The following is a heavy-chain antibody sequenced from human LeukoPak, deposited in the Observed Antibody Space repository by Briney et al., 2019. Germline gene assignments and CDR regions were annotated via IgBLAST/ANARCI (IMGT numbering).Heavy chain of an antibody. CDR1: GFTFSSYA. CDR3: AKDRSTPFYYYYYMDV. J-gene: IGHJ6*03. Sequence: GGSLRLSCAASGFTFSSYAMSWVRQAPGKGLEWVSAISGSGGSTYYADSVKGRLTISRDNSKNTLYLQMNSLRAEDTAVYYCAKDRSTPFYYYYYMDVWGKGTTVTVSS. V-gene: IGHV3-23*01. CDR2: ISGSGGST. D-gene: IGHD6-13*01.